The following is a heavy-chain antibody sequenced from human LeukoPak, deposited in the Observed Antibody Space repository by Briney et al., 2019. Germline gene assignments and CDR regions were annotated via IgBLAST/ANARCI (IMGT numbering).Heavy chain of an antibody. D-gene: IGHD1-26*01. CDR3: TKLPYIGSYSVEY. CDR1: GFTFSSYA. CDR2: ISSSGSNT. Sequence: GGSLRLSCAASGFTFSSYAMSWVRQAPGKGLEWVSGISSSGSNTYHADSVKGRFTISRDNSKNTMYLQMNSLRAEDTAVYYCTKLPYIGSYSVEYWGQGTLVTVSS. V-gene: IGHV3-23*01. J-gene: IGHJ4*02.